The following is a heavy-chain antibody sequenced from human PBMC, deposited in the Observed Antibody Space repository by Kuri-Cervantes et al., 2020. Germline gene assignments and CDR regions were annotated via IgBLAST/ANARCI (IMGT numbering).Heavy chain of an antibody. J-gene: IGHJ5*02. Sequence: SETLSLTCTASGGSISSGGYSWSWIRQPPGKGLEWIGYIYHSGSTYYNPSLKSRVTISVDRSKNQFSLKLSSVTAADTAVYYCARVSSSSYWFDPWGQGTLVTVSS. CDR2: IYHSGST. CDR1: GGSISSGGYS. CDR3: ARVSSSSYWFDP. V-gene: IGHV4-30-2*01. D-gene: IGHD6-13*01.